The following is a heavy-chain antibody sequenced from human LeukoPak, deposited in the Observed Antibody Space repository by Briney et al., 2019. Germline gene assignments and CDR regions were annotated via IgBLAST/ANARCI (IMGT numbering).Heavy chain of an antibody. CDR2: INPNSGGT. J-gene: IGHJ4*02. D-gene: IGHD3-3*01. V-gene: IGHV1-2*02. CDR3: AVWDFWSGYYTGDY. CDR1: GYTFTGYY. Sequence: ASVKVSCKASGYTFTGYYTHWVRQAPGQGLEWMGWINPNSGGTNYAQKFQGRVTMTRDTSISTAYMELSRLRSDDTAVYYCAVWDFWSGYYTGDYWGQGTLVTVSS.